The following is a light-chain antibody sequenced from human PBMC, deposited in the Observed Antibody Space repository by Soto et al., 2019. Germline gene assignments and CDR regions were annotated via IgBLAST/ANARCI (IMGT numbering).Light chain of an antibody. V-gene: IGLV1-51*01. CDR3: GSWDSSLSAYV. CDR1: SSNIGGNS. Sequence: QSVLTQPPSVSAAPGQTVTISCSGSSSNIGGNSVSWYQQLPGTAPKLLIYDDNKRPSGIPDRFSGSKSGPSATLGITGFQTGDEADYYCGSWDSSLSAYVFGTGTKVTGL. J-gene: IGLJ1*01. CDR2: DDN.